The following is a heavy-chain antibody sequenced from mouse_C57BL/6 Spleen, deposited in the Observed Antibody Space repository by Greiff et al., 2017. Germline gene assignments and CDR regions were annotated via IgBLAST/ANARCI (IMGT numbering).Heavy chain of an antibody. D-gene: IGHD4-1*01. CDR1: GYTFTDYN. V-gene: IGHV1-18*01. CDR3: ARRWDEDGFAY. Sequence: EVRLQESGPELVKPGASVKIPCKASGYTFTDYNMDWVKQSHGKSLEWIGDINPNNGGTIYNQKFKGKATLTVDKSSSTAYMELRSLTSEDTAVYYCARRWDEDGFAYWGQGTLVTVSA. J-gene: IGHJ3*01. CDR2: INPNNGGT.